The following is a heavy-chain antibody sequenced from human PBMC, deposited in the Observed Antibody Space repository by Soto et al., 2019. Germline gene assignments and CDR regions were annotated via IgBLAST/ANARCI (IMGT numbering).Heavy chain of an antibody. V-gene: IGHV1-2*04. CDR2: INPNSGGT. CDR1: GYTFTGYY. Sequence: ASVKVSCKASGYTFTGYYMHWVRQAPGQGLEWMGWINPNSGGTSHAQKFQGWVTMTRDTSISTAYMELSRLRSDDTAVYYCARAGYCTNGVCSSLDYWGQGTLVTVSS. CDR3: ARAGYCTNGVCSSLDY. D-gene: IGHD2-8*01. J-gene: IGHJ4*02.